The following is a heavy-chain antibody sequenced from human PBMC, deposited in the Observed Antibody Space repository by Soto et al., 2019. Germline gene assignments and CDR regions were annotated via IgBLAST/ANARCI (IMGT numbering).Heavy chain of an antibody. D-gene: IGHD3-10*01. CDR1: GYTFTSYG. CDR2: ISAYNGNT. Sequence: ASVKVSCKASGYTFTSYGISWVRQAPGQGLEWMGWISAYNGNTNYAQKFQGIVTITRDTSASTAYMELSSLRSEDTAVYYCASSRITMVPYGMDVWGQGTTVTVSS. J-gene: IGHJ6*02. V-gene: IGHV1-18*01. CDR3: ASSRITMVPYGMDV.